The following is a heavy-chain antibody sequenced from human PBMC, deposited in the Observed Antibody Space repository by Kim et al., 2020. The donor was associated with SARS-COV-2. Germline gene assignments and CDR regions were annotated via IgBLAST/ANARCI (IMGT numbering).Heavy chain of an antibody. CDR2: ISTYYGDT. CDR1: GYTFTSYG. D-gene: IGHD3-10*01. V-gene: IGHV1-18*04. Sequence: ASVKVSCKASGYTFTSYGISWVRQAPGQGLEWMGWISTYYGDTNYAQKFQGRVTMTIDTSTSTAYMELRSLRSDDTAVFYCARRFGVDYWGQGTLVTVSS. CDR3: ARRFGVDY. J-gene: IGHJ4*02.